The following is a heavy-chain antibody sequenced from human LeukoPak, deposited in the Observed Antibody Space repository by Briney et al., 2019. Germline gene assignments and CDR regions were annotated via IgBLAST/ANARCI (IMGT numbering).Heavy chain of an antibody. Sequence: GGSLRLSYAASGFTFSSYWMSWVRQAPGKGLEWVANIKQDGSEKYYVDSVKGRFTISRDNAKNSLYLQMNSLRAEDTAVYYCARESLWFGELSRGAIDYWGQGTLVTVSS. CDR3: ARESLWFGELSRGAIDY. D-gene: IGHD3-10*01. CDR1: GFTFSSYW. CDR2: IKQDGSEK. V-gene: IGHV3-7*01. J-gene: IGHJ4*02.